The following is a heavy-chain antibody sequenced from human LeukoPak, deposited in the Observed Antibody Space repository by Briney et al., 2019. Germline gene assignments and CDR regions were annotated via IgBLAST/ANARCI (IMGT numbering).Heavy chain of an antibody. CDR3: ARRVSSLDAFDI. D-gene: IGHD2-15*01. J-gene: IGHJ3*02. Sequence: SETLSLTCTVSGGSISSSNYYWGWIRQPPGKGLEWIGNVYYGGNTYNNPSLKSRVPMSVDTSKNQFSLKLNSVTAADTAIYYCARRVSSLDAFDIWGQGTMVTVSS. CDR2: VYYGGNT. CDR1: GGSISSSNYY. V-gene: IGHV4-39*01.